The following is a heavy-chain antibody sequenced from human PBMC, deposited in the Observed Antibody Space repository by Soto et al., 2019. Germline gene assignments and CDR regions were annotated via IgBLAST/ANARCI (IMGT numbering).Heavy chain of an antibody. CDR3: ARAYPYYDILTGPPQGMDV. V-gene: IGHV4-59*01. D-gene: IGHD3-9*01. Sequence: PSETLSLTCTVSGGSISSYYWSWIRQPPGKGLEWIGYIYYSGSTNYNPSLKSRATISVDTSKNQFSLKLSSVTAADTAVYYCARAYPYYDILTGPPQGMDVWGQGTTVTVSS. CDR1: GGSISSYY. CDR2: IYYSGST. J-gene: IGHJ6*02.